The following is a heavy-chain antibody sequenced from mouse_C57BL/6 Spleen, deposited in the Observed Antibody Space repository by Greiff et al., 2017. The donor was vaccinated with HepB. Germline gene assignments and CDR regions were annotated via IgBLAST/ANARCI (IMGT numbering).Heavy chain of an antibody. CDR1: GYTFTSYG. Sequence: QVHVKQSGAELARPGASVKLSCKASGYTFTSYGISWVKQRTGQGLEWIGEIYPRSGNTYYNEKFKGKATLTADKSSSTAYMELRSLTSEDSAVYFCAREGGDAMDYWGQGTSVTVSS. J-gene: IGHJ4*01. CDR2: IYPRSGNT. CDR3: AREGGDAMDY. V-gene: IGHV1-81*01.